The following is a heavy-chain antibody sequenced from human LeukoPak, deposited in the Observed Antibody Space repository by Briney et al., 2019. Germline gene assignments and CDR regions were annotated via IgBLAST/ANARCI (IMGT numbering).Heavy chain of an antibody. CDR3: ARGGAVGATTASYVY. CDR1: GGSISSYY. CDR2: ICYSGST. D-gene: IGHD1-26*01. Sequence: SETLSLTCTVSGGSISSYYWSWIRQPPGKGLEWIGYICYSGSTNYNPSLKSRVTISVDTSKNQFSLKLSSVTAADTAVYYCARGGAVGATTASYVYWGQGTLVTVSS. J-gene: IGHJ4*02. V-gene: IGHV4-59*01.